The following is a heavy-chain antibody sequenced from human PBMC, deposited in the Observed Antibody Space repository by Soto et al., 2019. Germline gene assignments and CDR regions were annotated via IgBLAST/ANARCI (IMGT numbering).Heavy chain of an antibody. Sequence: GASLKVSCKASGYTFTGYYMHWVRQAPGQGLEWMGWINPNSGGTNYAQKFQGWVTMTRDTSISTAYMELSRLRSDDTAVYYCARGPNCSSTSCNPRSSYGMDVWGQGTTVNVSS. D-gene: IGHD2-2*01. CDR3: ARGPNCSSTSCNPRSSYGMDV. J-gene: IGHJ6*02. V-gene: IGHV1-2*04. CDR2: INPNSGGT. CDR1: GYTFTGYY.